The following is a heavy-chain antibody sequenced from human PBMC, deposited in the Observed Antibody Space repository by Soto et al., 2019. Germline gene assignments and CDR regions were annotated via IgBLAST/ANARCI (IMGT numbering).Heavy chain of an antibody. D-gene: IGHD5-12*01. Sequence: SETLSLTCTVSGGSISSYYWSWIRQPPGKGLEWIGYIYYSGSTNYNPSLKSRVTISVDTSKNQFSLKLSSVTAADTAVYYCARAELPAGSFSGYVVRYFDYWGQGTLVTVSS. CDR2: IYYSGST. J-gene: IGHJ4*02. CDR1: GGSISSYY. CDR3: ARAELPAGSFSGYVVRYFDY. V-gene: IGHV4-59*01.